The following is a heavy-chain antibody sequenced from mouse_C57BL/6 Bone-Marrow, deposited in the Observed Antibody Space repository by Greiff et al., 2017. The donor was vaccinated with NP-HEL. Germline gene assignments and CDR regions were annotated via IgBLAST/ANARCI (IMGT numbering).Heavy chain of an antibody. CDR2: IRLKSDNYAT. CDR3: TGPSHYYAMDY. J-gene: IGHJ4*01. V-gene: IGHV6-3*01. Sequence: EVKVEESGGGLVQPGGSMKLSCVASGFTFSNYWMNWVRQSPEKGLEWVAQIRLKSDNYATHYAESVKGRFTISRDDSKSSVYLQMNNLRAEDTGIYYCTGPSHYYAMDYWGQGTSVTVSS. CDR1: GFTFSNYW.